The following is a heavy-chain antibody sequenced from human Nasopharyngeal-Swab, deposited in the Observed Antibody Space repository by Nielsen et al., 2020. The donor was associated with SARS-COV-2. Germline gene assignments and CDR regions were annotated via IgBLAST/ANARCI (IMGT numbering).Heavy chain of an antibody. V-gene: IGHV3-23*01. J-gene: IGHJ4*02. CDR1: GFTFSSYA. CDR2: ISGSGGST. CDR3: AKMSRGPDGY. Sequence: GSLKISCAASGFTFSSYAMSWVRQAPGKGLEWVSAISGSGGSTYYVDSVKGRFTISRDNSKNTLYLQINSLRAEDTAVYYCAKMSRGPDGYWGQGTLVTVSS. D-gene: IGHD1-14*01.